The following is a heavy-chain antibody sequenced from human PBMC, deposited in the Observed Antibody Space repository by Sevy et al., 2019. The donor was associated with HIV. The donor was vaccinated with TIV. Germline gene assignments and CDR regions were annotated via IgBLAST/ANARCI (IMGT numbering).Heavy chain of an antibody. CDR2: IKEDDTVK. D-gene: IGHD2-2*02. J-gene: IGHJ4*02. V-gene: IGHV3-7*04. CDR3: VRAIQSEGSF. CDR1: GFNIESYW. Sequence: GGSLRLSCAASGFNIESYWMNWVRHAPGKPLEWVANIKEDDTVKYYVDSVQGRFTIFRDNGRNLVYLVMNNLRVEDTALYYCVRAIQSEGSFWGQGTLVTVSS.